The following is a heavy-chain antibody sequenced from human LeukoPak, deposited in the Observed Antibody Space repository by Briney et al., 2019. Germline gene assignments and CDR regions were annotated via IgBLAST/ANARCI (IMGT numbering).Heavy chain of an antibody. CDR3: ARSYDSSGYYPYFDY. CDR2: IYYSGST. Sequence: TSETLSLTCTVSGGSISSSSYYWGWIRQPPGKGLEWIGSIYYSGSTYYNPSLKSPVTISVDTSKNQFSLKLSSVTAADTAVYYCARSYDSSGYYPYFDYWGQGTLVTVSS. V-gene: IGHV4-39*07. CDR1: GGSISSSSYY. J-gene: IGHJ4*02. D-gene: IGHD3-22*01.